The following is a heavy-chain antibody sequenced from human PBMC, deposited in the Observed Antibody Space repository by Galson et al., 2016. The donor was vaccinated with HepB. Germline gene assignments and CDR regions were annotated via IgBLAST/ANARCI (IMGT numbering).Heavy chain of an antibody. CDR2: INPYNGNT. Sequence: SVKVSCKASGYPSSGYTFINYAISWVRQAPGQGLEWMGWINPYNGNTSYAQKVQGRVTMTTDTSTSTAYMELRSLRSDDTAVYFCARGAHSYCTRTSCPSDYFYYMDVWGNGTTVTVSS. D-gene: IGHD2-2*01. V-gene: IGHV1-18*04. CDR1: GYTFINYA. J-gene: IGHJ6*03. CDR3: ARGAHSYCTRTSCPSDYFYYMDV.